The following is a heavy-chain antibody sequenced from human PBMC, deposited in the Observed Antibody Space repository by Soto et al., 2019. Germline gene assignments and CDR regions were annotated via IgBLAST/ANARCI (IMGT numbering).Heavy chain of an antibody. D-gene: IGHD3-9*01. V-gene: IGHV4-39*01. CDR3: ARQGGYFDWLPTPYYYYYYMDV. CDR1: GGSISSSSYY. Sequence: QLQLQESGPGLVKPSETLSLTCTVSGGSISSSSYYWGWIRQPPGKGLEWIGSIYYSGSTYYNPSLKSRVTISVDTSKNQFSLKLSAVTAADTAVYYCARQGGYFDWLPTPYYYYYYMDVWGKGTTVTVSS. J-gene: IGHJ6*03. CDR2: IYYSGST.